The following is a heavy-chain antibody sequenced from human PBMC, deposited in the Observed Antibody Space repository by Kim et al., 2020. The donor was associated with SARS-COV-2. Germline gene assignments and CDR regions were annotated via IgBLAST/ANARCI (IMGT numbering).Heavy chain of an antibody. V-gene: IGHV3-9*01. D-gene: IGHD4-17*01. CDR3: AKGADYGDYFDY. J-gene: IGHJ4*02. Sequence: GYADSVKGRFTISRDNAKNSLYLQMNSLRAEDTALYYCAKGADYGDYFDYWGQGTLVTVSS.